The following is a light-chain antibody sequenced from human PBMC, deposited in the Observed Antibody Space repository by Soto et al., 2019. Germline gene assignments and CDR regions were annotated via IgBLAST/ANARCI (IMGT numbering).Light chain of an antibody. CDR1: NIGSKS. V-gene: IGLV3-21*04. CDR2: YDS. Sequence: SYELTQPPSVSVAPGKTARITCGGNNIGSKSVHWSQQKPGQAPVLVIYYDSDRPSGIPERFSGSNSGNTATLTISRVEAGDEADYYCQVWDSSTDHPGVFGGGTKLTVL. CDR3: QVWDSSTDHPGV. J-gene: IGLJ3*02.